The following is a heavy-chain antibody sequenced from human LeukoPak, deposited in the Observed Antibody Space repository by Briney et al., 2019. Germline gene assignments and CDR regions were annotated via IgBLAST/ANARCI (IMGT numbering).Heavy chain of an antibody. CDR1: GGSTSSYY. CDR2: IYYSGST. J-gene: IGHJ4*02. D-gene: IGHD2-15*01. Sequence: PSETLSLTCTVSGGSTSSYYWSWIRQPPGKGLEWIGYIYYSGSTNYNPSLKSRVTISVDTSKNQFSLKLSSVTAADTAVYYCATTKPYCSGGSCHDYWGQGTLVTVSS. CDR3: ATTKPYCSGGSCHDY. V-gene: IGHV4-59*03.